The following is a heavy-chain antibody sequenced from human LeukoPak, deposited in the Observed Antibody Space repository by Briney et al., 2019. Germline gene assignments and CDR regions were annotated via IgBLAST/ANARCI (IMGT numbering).Heavy chain of an antibody. CDR2: ISSSSSYI. V-gene: IGHV3-21*01. Sequence: GSLRLSRAASGFTFSSYSMNWVRQAPGKGLEWVSSISSSSSYIYYADSVKGRFTISRDNAKNSLYLQMNSLRAEDTAVYYCAREGSGSYVTRHFDYWGQGTLVTVSS. D-gene: IGHD1-26*01. CDR1: GFTFSSYS. J-gene: IGHJ4*02. CDR3: AREGSGSYVTRHFDY.